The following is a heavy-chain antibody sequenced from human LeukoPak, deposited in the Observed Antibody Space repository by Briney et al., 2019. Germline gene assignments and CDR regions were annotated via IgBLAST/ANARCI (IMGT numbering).Heavy chain of an antibody. CDR1: GGSISSYY. CDR2: IYYSGST. V-gene: IGHV4-59*12. Sequence: PSETLSLTCTVSGGSISSYYWSWIRQPPGKGLEWIGYIYYSGSTYYKPSLKSRVTISVDTSKNQFSLKLSSVTAADTAVYYCAREGLNMVRGVIPKEAWGWFDPWGQGTLVTVSS. CDR3: AREGLNMVRGVIPKEAWGWFDP. D-gene: IGHD3-10*01. J-gene: IGHJ5*02.